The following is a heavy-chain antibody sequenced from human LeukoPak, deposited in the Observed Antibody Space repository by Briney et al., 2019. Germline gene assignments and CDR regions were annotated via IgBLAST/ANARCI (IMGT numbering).Heavy chain of an antibody. J-gene: IGHJ3*02. Sequence: GGSLRLSCAASGFTFSSYAMHWVRQAPGKGLEYVSAISSNGGSTYYANSVKGRFTISRDNSKNTLYLQMGSLRAEDMAVYYCARAHYWGNDAFDIWGQGTMVTVSS. V-gene: IGHV3-64*01. CDR2: ISSNGGST. D-gene: IGHD3-16*01. CDR3: ARAHYWGNDAFDI. CDR1: GFTFSSYA.